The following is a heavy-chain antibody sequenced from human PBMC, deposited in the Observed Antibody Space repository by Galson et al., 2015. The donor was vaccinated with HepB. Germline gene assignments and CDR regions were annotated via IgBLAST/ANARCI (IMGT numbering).Heavy chain of an antibody. J-gene: IGHJ4*02. V-gene: IGHV4-61*01. D-gene: IGHD1-14*01. CDR2: IYYSGST. CDR3: ARVGRGGVAWSGSTIDY. Sequence: QVQLQESGPGLVKPSETLSLTCTVSGGSVSSGSYYWSWIRQPPGKGLEWIGYIYYSGSTNYNPSLKSRVTISVDTSKNQFSLKLSSVTAADTAVYYCARVGRGGVAWSGSTIDYWGQGTLVTVSS. CDR1: GGSVSSGSYY.